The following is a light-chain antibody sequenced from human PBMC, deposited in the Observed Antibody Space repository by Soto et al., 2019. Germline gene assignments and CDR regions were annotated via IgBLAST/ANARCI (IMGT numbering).Light chain of an antibody. CDR1: GGAVRDSNY. CDR3: LAGNNNRV. CDR2: EVT. V-gene: IGLV2-8*01. Sequence: QSALTQPPSASGSPGQSVTVSCTGIGGAVRDSNYVSCYQQHPGKAPKLIIYEVTMRPSGVPDRFSGSKSGNTASLTVSGLQAEDEADYYCLAGNNNRVFGSGTKLTVL. J-gene: IGLJ1*01.